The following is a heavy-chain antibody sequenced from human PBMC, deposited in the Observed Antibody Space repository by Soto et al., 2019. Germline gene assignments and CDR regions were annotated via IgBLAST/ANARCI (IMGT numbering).Heavy chain of an antibody. CDR2: IYHSGST. CDR1: GGSISSGGYS. D-gene: IGHD4-17*01. Sequence: SETLSLTCAVSGGSISSGGYSWSWIRQPPGKGLEWIGYIYHSGSTYYNPSLKSRVTISVDRSKNQFSLKLSSVTAADTAVYYCASSAVTTTVTTTYGMDVWGQGTTVTVSS. J-gene: IGHJ6*02. CDR3: ASSAVTTTVTTTYGMDV. V-gene: IGHV4-30-2*01.